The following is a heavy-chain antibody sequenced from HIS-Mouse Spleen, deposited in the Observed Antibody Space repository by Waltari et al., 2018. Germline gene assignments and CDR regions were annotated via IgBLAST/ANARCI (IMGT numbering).Heavy chain of an antibody. D-gene: IGHD3-3*01. Sequence: QVQLQESGPGLVKPSETLSLTCTVSGGSISSYYWSWIRQPAGKGLEWIGRIYTSGSTTHNPALKSRVPMSVDTSKNQFSLKLSSVTAADTAVYYCARDFHDFWSGYYGGDKKHDAFDIWGQGTMVTVSS. J-gene: IGHJ3*02. CDR2: IYTSGST. CDR1: GGSISSYY. CDR3: ARDFHDFWSGYYGGDKKHDAFDI. V-gene: IGHV4-4*07.